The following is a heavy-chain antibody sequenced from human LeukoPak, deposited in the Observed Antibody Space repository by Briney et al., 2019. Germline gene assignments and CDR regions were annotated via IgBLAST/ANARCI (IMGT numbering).Heavy chain of an antibody. CDR1: GFTFSRYG. D-gene: IGHD5-24*01. J-gene: IGHJ4*02. Sequence: PGRSLRLSCAASGFTFSRYGMSWVRQAPGKGLEWVSAISGSGGSTYYADSVKGRFTISRDNSKNTLYLQMNSLRAEDTAVYYCARGYGYNDYWGQGTLVTVSS. V-gene: IGHV3-23*01. CDR3: ARGYGYNDY. CDR2: ISGSGGST.